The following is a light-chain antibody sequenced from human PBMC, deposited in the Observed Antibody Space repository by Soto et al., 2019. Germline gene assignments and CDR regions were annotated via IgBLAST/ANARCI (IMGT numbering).Light chain of an antibody. Sequence: DIQLTQSPSSVSASVGDRVTITCRASQGVNRWLALYQQKPGKAPKLLLYATSTLQSGVPLRFSGGGSATHFTLTISSLHPEDSATYYCQQANTFPLTFGGGTKVEIK. CDR3: QQANTFPLT. CDR1: QGVNRW. J-gene: IGKJ4*01. V-gene: IGKV1-12*01. CDR2: ATS.